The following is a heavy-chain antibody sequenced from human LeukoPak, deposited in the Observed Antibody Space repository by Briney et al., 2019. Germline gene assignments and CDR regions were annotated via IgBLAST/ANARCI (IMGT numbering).Heavy chain of an antibody. CDR2: MNPNSGNT. J-gene: IGHJ3*02. D-gene: IGHD3-9*01. CDR3: ARSPMRRDILTGPAFDI. CDR1: GYTFTSYD. V-gene: IGHV1-8*01. Sequence: ASVKVSCKASGYTFTSYDINWVRQATGQGLEWMGWMNPNSGNTGYAQNFQGRVTMTRNTSISTAYMELSSLRSEDTAVYYCARSPMRRDILTGPAFDIWGQGTMVTVSS.